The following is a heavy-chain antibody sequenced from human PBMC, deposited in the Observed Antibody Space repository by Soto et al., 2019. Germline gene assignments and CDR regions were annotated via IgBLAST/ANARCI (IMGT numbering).Heavy chain of an antibody. CDR1: GYTFTDFY. Sequence: ASVKVSCKSSGYTFTDFYIHWVRQTPGQGLEWMGWINPNSSGTVYAQKFQGRVTMTRDTSLTTVYMQLNRLTSDDSAVYYCARDLIVDGPDNYAMDVWGQGTTVTVSS. V-gene: IGHV1-2*02. CDR3: ARDLIVDGPDNYAMDV. J-gene: IGHJ6*02. CDR2: INPNSSGT. D-gene: IGHD3-22*01.